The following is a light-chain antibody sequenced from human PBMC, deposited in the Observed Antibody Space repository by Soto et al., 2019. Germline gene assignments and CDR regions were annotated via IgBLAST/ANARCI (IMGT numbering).Light chain of an antibody. V-gene: IGLV2-14*01. CDR2: AVS. CDR1: SSDVGGYNY. CDR3: SSYRAYSTLWV. Sequence: QSALTQPASVSGSPGQSITISCTGTSSDVGGYNYVSWYQQHPGKAPKLMIYAVSNRPSGVSNRFSGSKSGNTASLTISGLQAEDEADYYCSSYRAYSTLWVFGGGTKLTVL. J-gene: IGLJ3*02.